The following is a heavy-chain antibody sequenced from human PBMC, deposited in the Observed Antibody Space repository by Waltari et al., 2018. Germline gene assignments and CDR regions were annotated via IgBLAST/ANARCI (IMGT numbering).Heavy chain of an antibody. CDR3: ARVDSSGWYGGYYYGMDV. CDR2: IWYDGRNK. J-gene: IGHJ6*02. V-gene: IGHV3-33*01. Sequence: LEWVAVIWYDGRNKYYADSVKGRFTISRDNSKNTLYLQMNSLRAEDTAVYYCARVDSSGWYGGYYYGMDVWGQGTTVTVSS. D-gene: IGHD6-19*01.